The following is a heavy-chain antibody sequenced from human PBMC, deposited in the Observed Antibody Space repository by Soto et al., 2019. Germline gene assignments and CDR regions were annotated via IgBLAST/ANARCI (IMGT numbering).Heavy chain of an antibody. J-gene: IGHJ5*02. CDR1: GGSVSSRSHF. D-gene: IGHD5-12*01. CDR2: IYYTGNT. CDR3: ARYDAESGSNKLDP. Sequence: QVQLQESGPGVVKPSDTQSVTCTVSGGSVSSRSHFWSWIRQPPGGGLQWIGYIYYTGNTNYSPSLKSRATLSVDTSRNQFSLRLTSVTAADTAIYYCARYDAESGSNKLDPWGQGTLVTVSS. V-gene: IGHV4-61*01.